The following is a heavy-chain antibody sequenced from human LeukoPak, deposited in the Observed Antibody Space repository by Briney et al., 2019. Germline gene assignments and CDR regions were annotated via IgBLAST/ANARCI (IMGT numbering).Heavy chain of an antibody. V-gene: IGHV1-2*02. CDR1: GYTFTGYY. Sequence: GASVKVSFKASGYTFTGYYMHWVRQAPGQGLELMGWINPNSGGTNYEQKFQGRATMTRDTSISTAYMELSRLRSDDTAVYYCATSGSSWPDYWGQGTLVTVSS. CDR2: INPNSGGT. D-gene: IGHD6-13*01. J-gene: IGHJ4*02. CDR3: ATSGSSWPDY.